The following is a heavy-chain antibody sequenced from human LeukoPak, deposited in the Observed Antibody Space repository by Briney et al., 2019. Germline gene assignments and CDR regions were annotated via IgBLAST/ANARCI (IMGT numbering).Heavy chain of an antibody. CDR2: ISGSGGST. Sequence: GGSLRLSCAASGFTFSSYAMSWVRQAPGKGLEWVSAISGSGGSTYYADSVKGRFTISRDNSKNTLYLQMNSLRAEDTAVYYCAKVTYSSSSAGWFDPWGQGTLVTVSS. V-gene: IGHV3-23*01. CDR3: AKVTYSSSSAGWFDP. CDR1: GFTFSSYA. D-gene: IGHD6-6*01. J-gene: IGHJ5*02.